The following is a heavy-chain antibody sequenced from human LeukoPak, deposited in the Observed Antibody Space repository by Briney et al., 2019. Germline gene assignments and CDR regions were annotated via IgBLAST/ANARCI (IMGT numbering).Heavy chain of an antibody. J-gene: IGHJ4*02. D-gene: IGHD3-9*01. Sequence: SETLSLTCSVSGGSISSYYWSWIRQPPGKGLEWIGYIYYSGSTNYNPSLKGRVTISVDTSKNQFSLKLSSVTAADTAVYYCARTYYDILTGFDYWGQGTLVTVSS. CDR1: GGSISSYY. CDR3: ARTYYDILTGFDY. V-gene: IGHV4-59*01. CDR2: IYYSGST.